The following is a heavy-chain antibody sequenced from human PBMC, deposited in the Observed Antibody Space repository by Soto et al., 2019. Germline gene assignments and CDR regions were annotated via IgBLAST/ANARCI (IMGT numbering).Heavy chain of an antibody. J-gene: IGHJ4*02. CDR2: ISYDGSNK. CDR3: ARPIVVVPAARGGGG. CDR1: GFTFSSYA. Sequence: QVQLVESGGGVVQPGRSLRLSCAASGFTFSSYAMHWVRQAPGKGLEWVAVISYDGSNKYYADSVKGRFTISRDNSKNTLYLQMIRLRAEDTAVYYCARPIVVVPAARGGGGWGQGTLVTVSS. V-gene: IGHV3-30-3*01. D-gene: IGHD2-2*01.